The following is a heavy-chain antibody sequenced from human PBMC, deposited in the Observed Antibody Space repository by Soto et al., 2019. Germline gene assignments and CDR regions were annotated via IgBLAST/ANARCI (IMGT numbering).Heavy chain of an antibody. CDR1: GYTFTSYG. J-gene: IGHJ5*02. CDR3: ARDSAVAALDP. Sequence: QVQLVQSGAEVKKPGASVKVSCKASGYTFTSYGISWVRQAPGQGLEWMGWISAYNGNTNYAQKLQGRVTMHTDTSTRTAYMELRRLRSDDTAVYYWARDSAVAALDPWGQGTLVTVSS. CDR2: ISAYNGNT. V-gene: IGHV1-18*01. D-gene: IGHD6-19*01.